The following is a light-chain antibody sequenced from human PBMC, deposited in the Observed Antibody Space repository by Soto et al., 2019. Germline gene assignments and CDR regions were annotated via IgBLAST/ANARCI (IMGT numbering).Light chain of an antibody. CDR1: QSLTSSF. J-gene: IGKJ4*01. CDR3: QQYGSSPGT. Sequence: DIVLTQSPGTLSLSPGVRATLSCRASQSLTSSFLAWYQQKPGQAPRLLIYGASTRATGVPDRFSGSGSGTDFTLTISRLEPEDFAVYYCQQYGSSPGTFGGGTKVDIK. CDR2: GAS. V-gene: IGKV3-20*01.